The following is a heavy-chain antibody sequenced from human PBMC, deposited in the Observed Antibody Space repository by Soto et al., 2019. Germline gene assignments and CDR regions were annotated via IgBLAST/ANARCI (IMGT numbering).Heavy chain of an antibody. V-gene: IGHV3-30*18. CDR3: AKGTAVTPWRYLDL. Sequence: QEQLVESGGGVVQPGTSLRLSCAASRFAFSSYAMHWVRQAPGKGLEWLAVISYDGGYENYADSVKGRFTFSRHNSKNTPWLQINSLGHEDTALYYCAKGTAVTPWRYLDLWGEGNLVTVSS. CDR2: ISYDGGYE. D-gene: IGHD4-17*01. CDR1: RFAFSSYA. J-gene: IGHJ2*01.